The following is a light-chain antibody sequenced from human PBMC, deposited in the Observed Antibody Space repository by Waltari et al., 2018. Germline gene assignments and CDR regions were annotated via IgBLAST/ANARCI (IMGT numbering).Light chain of an antibody. CDR3: NSYTGSSSWV. V-gene: IGLV2-14*03. Sequence: QSPLTQPASVSGSPGQSITISCYGTSSDIGFYHYFSRYQPPPGKAPKLMIYDVSPRPSGVSDRFSGSKSGNTASLTISGLQAEDEADYYCNSYTGSSSWVFGGGTKVTVL. CDR2: DVS. J-gene: IGLJ3*02. CDR1: SSDIGFYHY.